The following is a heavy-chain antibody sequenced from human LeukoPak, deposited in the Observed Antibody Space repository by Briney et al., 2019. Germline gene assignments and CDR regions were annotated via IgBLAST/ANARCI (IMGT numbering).Heavy chain of an antibody. V-gene: IGHV3-7*01. J-gene: IGHJ4*02. D-gene: IGHD4-17*01. Sequence: GGSPRLSCAASGFIFRSYWMNWVRQAPGKGLEWVANIKQDGSEKYYVDSVKGRFTISRDNAKNSLYLQMNSLRVEDTAVYYCARVRVYGDSERDYWGQGTLVTVSS. CDR2: IKQDGSEK. CDR3: ARVRVYGDSERDY. CDR1: GFIFRSYW.